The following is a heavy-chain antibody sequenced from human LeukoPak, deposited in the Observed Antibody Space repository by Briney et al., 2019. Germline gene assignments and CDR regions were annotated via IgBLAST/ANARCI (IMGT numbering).Heavy chain of an antibody. CDR2: IYHSGST. V-gene: IGHV4-30-2*01. CDR3: ASYSSSSKYFDY. CDR1: GGSISSGGYY. Sequence: PSETLSLTCTVSGGSISSGGYYWSWIRQPPGKGLEWIGYIYHSGSTYYNPSLKSRVTISVDRSKNQFSLKLSSVTAADTAVYYCASYSSSSKYFDYWGQGTLVTVSS. J-gene: IGHJ4*02. D-gene: IGHD6-6*01.